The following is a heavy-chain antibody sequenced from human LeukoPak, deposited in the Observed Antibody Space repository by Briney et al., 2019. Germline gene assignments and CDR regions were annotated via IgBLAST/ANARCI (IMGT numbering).Heavy chain of an antibody. D-gene: IGHD1-26*01. J-gene: IGHJ3*02. CDR1: GFTFSSYG. Sequence: GGSLRLSCAASGFTFSSYGMHWVHQAPGKGLEWVAVISYDGSNKYYADSVKGRFTISRDNSKNTLYLQMNSLRAEDTAVYYCWYSGRYDAFDIWGQGTMVTVSS. CDR3: WYSGRYDAFDI. V-gene: IGHV3-30*03. CDR2: ISYDGSNK.